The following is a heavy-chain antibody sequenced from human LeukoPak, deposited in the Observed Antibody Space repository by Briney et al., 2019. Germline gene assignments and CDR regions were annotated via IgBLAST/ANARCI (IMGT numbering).Heavy chain of an antibody. J-gene: IGHJ4*02. CDR1: GYSFSSFW. Sequence: GESLKISCKGSGYSFSSFWIGWVRQMPGKGLEWMGIIYPGDSATRYSPSFQGQVTISADKSITTVYLQWSSLKASDTAMYYCARHGDTAPIDYWGQGAPVTVSS. CDR3: ARHGDTAPIDY. V-gene: IGHV5-51*01. D-gene: IGHD5-18*01. CDR2: IYPGDSAT.